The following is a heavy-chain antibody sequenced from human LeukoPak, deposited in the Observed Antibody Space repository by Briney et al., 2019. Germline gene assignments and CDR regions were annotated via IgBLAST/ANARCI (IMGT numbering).Heavy chain of an antibody. V-gene: IGHV4-59*12. Sequence: SETLSLTCTVSGGSISSYYWSWIRQPPGKGLEWIGYIYYSGSTNYNPSLKSRVTISVDTSKNQFSLKLSSVTAADTAVYYCARSSSPWFDPWGQGTLVTVSS. J-gene: IGHJ5*02. CDR3: ARSSSPWFDP. CDR1: GGSISSYY. CDR2: IYYSGST. D-gene: IGHD6-6*01.